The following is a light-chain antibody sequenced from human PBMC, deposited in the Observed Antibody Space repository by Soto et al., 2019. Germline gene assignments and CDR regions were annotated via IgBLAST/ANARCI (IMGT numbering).Light chain of an antibody. V-gene: IGKV1-6*01. CDR3: LQDYNYPYT. CDR1: QGIRSD. Sequence: AIQMTQSPSSLSASVGDRVTITCRASQGIRSDLGWYQQKPGKAPKFLIYGASSLQSSVPSRFSGSGSGTEFTLTISSLQPEDFATYYCLQDYNYPYTFGQGTKLEVK. J-gene: IGKJ2*01. CDR2: GAS.